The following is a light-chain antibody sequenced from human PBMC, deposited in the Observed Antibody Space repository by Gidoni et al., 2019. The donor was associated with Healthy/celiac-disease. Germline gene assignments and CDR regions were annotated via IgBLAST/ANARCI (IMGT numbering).Light chain of an antibody. CDR2: AAS. V-gene: IGKV1-39*01. CDR3: QQSYSTPPYT. J-gene: IGKJ2*01. CDR1: QSISSY. Sequence: DIQMTQSPSSLSASVGDRVTITCRASQSISSYLNWYQQKPGKAPKLLIYAASSLQSGVPSRFSGSGSGTDFTLTIRRLQPEAFATYYCQQSYSTPPYTFGQGTKLEIK.